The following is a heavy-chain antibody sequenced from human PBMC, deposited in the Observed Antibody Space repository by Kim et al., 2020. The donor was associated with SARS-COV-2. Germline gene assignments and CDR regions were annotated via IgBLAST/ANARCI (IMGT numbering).Heavy chain of an antibody. Sequence: SQTLSLTCAISGDSVSSNSAAWNWIRQSPSRGLEWLGRTYYRSKWYNDYAVSVKSRITINPDTSKNQFSLQLNSVTPEDTAVYYCARDRIGSSSWYRLPSYYYYGMDVWGQGTTVTVSS. V-gene: IGHV6-1*01. CDR3: ARDRIGSSSWYRLPSYYYYGMDV. J-gene: IGHJ6*02. CDR1: GDSVSSNSAA. CDR2: TYYRSKWYN. D-gene: IGHD6-13*01.